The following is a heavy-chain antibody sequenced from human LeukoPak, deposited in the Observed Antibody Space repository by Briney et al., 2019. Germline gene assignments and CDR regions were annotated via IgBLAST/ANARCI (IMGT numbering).Heavy chain of an antibody. CDR3: ARHRSKWLQSSFDY. CDR2: IFYSGNT. J-gene: IGHJ4*02. V-gene: IGHV4-39*01. D-gene: IGHD5-24*01. CDR1: GGSINSSSYY. Sequence: TASETLSLTCTVSGGSINSSSYYWGWIRQPPGEGLEWIGSIFYSGNTYDNPSLKSRVTISVDTSKNQFSLKLNSVTAADTAVYYCARHRSKWLQSSFDYWGQGTLVTVSS.